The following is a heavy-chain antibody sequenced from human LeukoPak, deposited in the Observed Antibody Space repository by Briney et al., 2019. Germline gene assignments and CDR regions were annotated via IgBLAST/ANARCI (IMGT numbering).Heavy chain of an antibody. Sequence: SEPLSLPCTVSGGSIISYYWRWIRQPPGKGLEWIGYIYYSGSTNYNPSLQRRVTISVDTSKNQFSLKLSSVTAADTAVYYCARDSSSRYYNWFDPWGQGTLVTVSS. CDR2: IYYSGST. V-gene: IGHV4-59*01. D-gene: IGHD6-6*01. CDR1: GGSIISYY. J-gene: IGHJ5*02. CDR3: ARDSSSRYYNWFDP.